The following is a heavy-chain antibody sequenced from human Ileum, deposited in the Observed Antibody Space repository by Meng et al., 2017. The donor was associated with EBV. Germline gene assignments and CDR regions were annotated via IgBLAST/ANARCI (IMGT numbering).Heavy chain of an antibody. CDR1: GFNFTNAW. V-gene: IGHV3-15*01. CDR3: TTGKQWLVP. CDR2: IRNKTNGGTA. Sequence: VQWGGFGGGLVKPGGSLRLSCVASGFNFTNAWMSWVRQAPGKGLEWVGRIRNKTNGGTADYAAPVKGRFSISRDDSKNTLYLQMNSLKIEDTAMYYCTTGKQWLVPWGQGTLVTVSS. J-gene: IGHJ5*02. D-gene: IGHD6-19*01.